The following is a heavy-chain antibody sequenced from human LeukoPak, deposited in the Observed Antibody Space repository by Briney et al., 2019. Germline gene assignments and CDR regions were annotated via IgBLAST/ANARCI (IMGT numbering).Heavy chain of an antibody. CDR3: ARAGLPFYYDSSGSLVQH. CDR1: EFTFSSYG. Sequence: GGSLRLSCAASEFTFSSYGMHWVRQAPGKGLEWVAVVWYDGSNKYYADSVKGRFTISRDNSKNTLYLQMNSLRAEDTAVYYCARAGLPFYYDSSGSLVQHWGQGTLVTVSS. CDR2: VWYDGSNK. D-gene: IGHD3-22*01. J-gene: IGHJ1*01. V-gene: IGHV3-33*08.